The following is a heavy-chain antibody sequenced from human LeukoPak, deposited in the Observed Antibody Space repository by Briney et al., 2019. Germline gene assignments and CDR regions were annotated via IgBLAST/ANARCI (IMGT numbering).Heavy chain of an antibody. J-gene: IGHJ5*02. V-gene: IGHV1-2*02. CDR3: ARERSKVRDVVVPAAMNWFDP. CDR2: INPNSGGT. CDR1: GYTFTGYY. Sequence: GASVKVSCKASGYTFTGYYMHWVRQAPGQGLEWMGWINPNSGGTNYAQKFQGRVTMTRDTSISTAYMELSRLRSDDTAVYYCARERSKVRDVVVPAAMNWFDPWGQGTLVTVSS. D-gene: IGHD2-2*01.